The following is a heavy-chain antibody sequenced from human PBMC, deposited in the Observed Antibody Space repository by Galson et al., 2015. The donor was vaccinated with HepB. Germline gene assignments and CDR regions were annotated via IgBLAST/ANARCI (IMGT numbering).Heavy chain of an antibody. D-gene: IGHD3-10*01. V-gene: IGHV3-30*04. Sequence: SLRLSCAASGFTFSSYAMHWVRQAPGKGLEWVAVISYDGSNKYYADSVKSRFTISRDNSKNTLYLQMNSLRAEDTAVYYCARDRGRGAALDYWGQGTLVTVSS. J-gene: IGHJ4*02. CDR1: GFTFSSYA. CDR2: ISYDGSNK. CDR3: ARDRGRGAALDY.